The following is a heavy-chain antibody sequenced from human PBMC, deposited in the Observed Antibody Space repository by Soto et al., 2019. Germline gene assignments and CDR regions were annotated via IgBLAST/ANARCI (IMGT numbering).Heavy chain of an antibody. CDR3: ARANYDSSGYYYSPFDY. Sequence: SETLSLTCTVSGGSISSGGYYWSWIRQHPGKGLEWIGYIYYSGSTYYNPSLKSRVTISVDTSKNQFSLKLSSVTAADTAVYYCARANYDSSGYYYSPFDYWGQGTLVTVSS. CDR1: GGSISSGGYY. D-gene: IGHD3-22*01. CDR2: IYYSGST. V-gene: IGHV4-31*03. J-gene: IGHJ4*02.